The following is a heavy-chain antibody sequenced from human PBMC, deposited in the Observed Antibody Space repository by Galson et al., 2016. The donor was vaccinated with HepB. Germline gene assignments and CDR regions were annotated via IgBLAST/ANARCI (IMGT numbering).Heavy chain of an antibody. Sequence: SLRLSCAASGFIFSTHDMHWVRQVTGKGLEWVSGIETAGDTYYADSVKGRFTISRENGKNSVYLQMNSLSAGDTAVYYCARGKSLWTMPWNYGLDVWGKGTTVTVPS. CDR1: GFIFSTHD. V-gene: IGHV3-13*01. D-gene: IGHD2-2*01. CDR2: IETAGDT. CDR3: ARGKSLWTMPWNYGLDV. J-gene: IGHJ6*04.